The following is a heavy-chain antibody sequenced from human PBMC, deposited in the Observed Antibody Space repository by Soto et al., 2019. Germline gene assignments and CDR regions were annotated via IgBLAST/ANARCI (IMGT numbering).Heavy chain of an antibody. Sequence: GEFLRLSCTGSGFSFTDYWIIWVRQMPGKGLEWVGRIATADTYLYYTHSFQGHFTVSADNSISTAYLQWSSLKASDTAVYYCARAGSGWFDDWGQGTLVTVSS. J-gene: IGHJ4*02. CDR3: ARAGSGWFDD. V-gene: IGHV5-10-1*01. CDR1: GFSFTDYW. D-gene: IGHD6-19*01. CDR2: IATADTYL.